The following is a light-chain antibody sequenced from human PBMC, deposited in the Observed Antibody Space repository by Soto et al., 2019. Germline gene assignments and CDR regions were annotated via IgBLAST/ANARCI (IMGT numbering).Light chain of an antibody. J-gene: IGKJ4*01. CDR3: QHRSNWPRT. V-gene: IGKV3-11*01. CDR1: QSVSSY. CDR2: DAS. Sequence: EIVLTQSPATLSLSPGEGATLSCRASQSVSSYLAWYRQKPGQAPRLLIYDASNRATGIPARFSGSGSGTDFTLTISSLEPEDFAVYYCQHRSNWPRTFGGGTKVDIK.